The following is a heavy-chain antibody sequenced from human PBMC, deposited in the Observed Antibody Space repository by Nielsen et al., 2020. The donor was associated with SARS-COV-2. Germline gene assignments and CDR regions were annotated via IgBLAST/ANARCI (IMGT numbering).Heavy chain of an antibody. Sequence: SETLSLTCTVSGGSISSYYWSWIRQPPGKGLEWIGYIYYSGSTNYNPSLKSRVTISVDTSKNQFSLKLSSVTAADTAVYYCARPPWIVGDFDYWGQGTLVTVSS. CDR2: IYYSGST. V-gene: IGHV4-59*01. CDR1: GGSISSYY. J-gene: IGHJ4*02. CDR3: ARPPWIVGDFDY. D-gene: IGHD1-26*01.